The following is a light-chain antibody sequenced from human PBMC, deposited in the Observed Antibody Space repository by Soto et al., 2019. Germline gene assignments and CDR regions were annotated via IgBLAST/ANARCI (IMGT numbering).Light chain of an antibody. J-gene: IGKJ5*01. V-gene: IGKV3-11*01. CDR1: QSIDTY. CDR3: QQRSRWSPIT. Sequence: EIVLTQSPATLSLSPGERATLSCRASQSIDTYLGWYQQKPGQAPRLLIYDASNRATGIPTRFSGSGSGTDFTLTISSLEPEDFGVYYCQQRSRWSPITFGQGTRLEIK. CDR2: DAS.